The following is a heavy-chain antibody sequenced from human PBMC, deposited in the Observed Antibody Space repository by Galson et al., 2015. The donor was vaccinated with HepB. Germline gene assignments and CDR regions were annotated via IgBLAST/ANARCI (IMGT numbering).Heavy chain of an antibody. D-gene: IGHD3-10*01. CDR2: IYFGGTT. V-gene: IGHV3-66*01. CDR1: GFTVISNY. CDR3: ARGGWFGNAFDV. J-gene: IGHJ3*01. Sequence: RLSCAASGFTVISNYVTWVRQAPGKGLEWVSVIYFGGTTYYADSVKGRFTISRDHSKNTMYLQMNSLRAEDTAVYYCARGGWFGNAFDVWGQGTLVTVSS.